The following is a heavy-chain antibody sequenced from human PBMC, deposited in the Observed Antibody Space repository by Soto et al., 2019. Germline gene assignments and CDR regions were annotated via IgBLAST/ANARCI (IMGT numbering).Heavy chain of an antibody. CDR2: IYYSGSN. Sequence: SETLSLTCTVSGGSINSGGYYWSWIRQHPGKGLEWIGYIYYSGSNYYNPSLKSRVTISVDTSKKQFPLNLSSVTAEDTAVYYCATDSRSWYGGDYYYYGMDVWGQGPMVTVSS. V-gene: IGHV4-31*03. J-gene: IGHJ6*02. CDR3: ATDSRSWYGGDYYYYGMDV. D-gene: IGHD6-13*01. CDR1: GGSINSGGYY.